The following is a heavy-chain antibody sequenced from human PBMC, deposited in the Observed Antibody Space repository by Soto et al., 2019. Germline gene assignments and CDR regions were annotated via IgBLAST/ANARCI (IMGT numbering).Heavy chain of an antibody. Sequence: SAPLSLALTVSGGSINSGGYYWSWIRQHPGKDLVWIGYIYYSGSPYYNPASKSRVTISVDTSKNQFSLKLSSVTAADTAVYYCARSPEDFPYLDYWGQGTLVTVSS. J-gene: IGHJ4*02. CDR3: ARSPEDFPYLDY. D-gene: IGHD3-3*01. CDR2: IYYSGSP. CDR1: GGSINSGGYY. V-gene: IGHV4-61*08.